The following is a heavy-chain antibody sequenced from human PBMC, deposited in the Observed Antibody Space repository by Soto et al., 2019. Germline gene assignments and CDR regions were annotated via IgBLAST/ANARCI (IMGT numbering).Heavy chain of an antibody. CDR1: GGTFSSYA. V-gene: IGHV1-69*13. D-gene: IGHD3-9*01. CDR2: IIPIFGTA. CDR3: VRTRLVTYYYYGMDV. J-gene: IGHJ6*02. Sequence: GASVKVSCKASGGTFSSYAISWVRQAPGQGLEWMGGIIPIFGTANYAQKFQGRVTITADESTSTAYMELSSLRSEDTAVYYCVRTRLVTYYYYGMDVWGQGTTVTVSS.